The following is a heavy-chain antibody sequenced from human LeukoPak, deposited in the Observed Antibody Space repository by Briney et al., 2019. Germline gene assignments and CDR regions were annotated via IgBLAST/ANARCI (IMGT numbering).Heavy chain of an antibody. J-gene: IGHJ3*02. V-gene: IGHV3-30*01. CDR3: ARFKVGSNTTQKNAFDI. CDR1: GFTFSNYA. D-gene: IGHD1-26*01. CDR2: ISFDATKV. Sequence: GGSLRLSCAASGFTFSNYAMHWVRQAPGKGLEWVAVISFDATKVSFGKSVKGLFTISRDNSKSTLFLQMHSLSIEDTALYFCARFKVGSNTTQKNAFDIWGRGTVVTVSS.